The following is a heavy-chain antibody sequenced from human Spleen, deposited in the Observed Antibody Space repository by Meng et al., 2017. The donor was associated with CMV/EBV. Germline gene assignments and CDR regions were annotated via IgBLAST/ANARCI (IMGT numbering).Heavy chain of an antibody. Sequence: GGSLRLSCAASGFTFSSYGMHWVRQAPGKGLEWVAFIWHDGSNKYYADSVKGRFTISRDNSKNTVYLQMNGLRAEDTAVYYCASARDYASGSWGLDYWGQGTLVTVSS. CDR1: GFTFSSYG. CDR2: IWHDGSNK. V-gene: IGHV3-30*02. D-gene: IGHD3-10*01. CDR3: ASARDYASGSWGLDY. J-gene: IGHJ4*02.